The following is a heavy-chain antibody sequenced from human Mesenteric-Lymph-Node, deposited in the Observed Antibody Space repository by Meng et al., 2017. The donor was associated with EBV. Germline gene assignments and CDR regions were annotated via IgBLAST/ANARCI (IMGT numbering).Heavy chain of an antibody. J-gene: IGHJ4*02. Sequence: QIQVVQSGAEVKKPRASVKVSCQASGYIFTNYALHWVRQAPGQRLEWMGWINTGNDNTKYSQRFQGRITITRDTSASTAYMELTSLRSEDTAVYYCARGPDFDFWSGYLDYWGQGTLVTVSS. D-gene: IGHD3-3*01. CDR2: INTGNDNT. CDR3: ARGPDFDFWSGYLDY. V-gene: IGHV1-3*04. CDR1: GYIFTNYA.